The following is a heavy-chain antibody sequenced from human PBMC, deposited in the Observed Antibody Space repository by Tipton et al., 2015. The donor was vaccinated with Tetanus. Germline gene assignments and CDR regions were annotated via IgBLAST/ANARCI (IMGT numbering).Heavy chain of an antibody. V-gene: IGHV4-59*05. Sequence: LRLSCAASGFTLSRYTLNWVRQAPGEGLEWIGSIYYSGIPYYNPSLKSRVTISVDTSKDQFSLKLSSVTAADTAVYYCARGVDRTKNGIEWGQGTLATVSS. CDR1: GFTLSRYT. D-gene: IGHD3-3*01. CDR2: IYYSGIP. J-gene: IGHJ4*02. CDR3: ARGVDRTKNGIE.